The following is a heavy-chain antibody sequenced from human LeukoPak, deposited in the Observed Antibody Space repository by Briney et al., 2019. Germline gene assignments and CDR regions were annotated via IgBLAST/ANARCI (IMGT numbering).Heavy chain of an antibody. J-gene: IGHJ4*02. V-gene: IGHV3-7*01. Sequence: GGSLRLSCAASGFTFSSYWMSWVRQAPGKGLEWVANIKQDGSEKYYVDSVKGRFTISRDNAKNSLYLQMNSLRAEDTAVYYCARDLSRGSYTAYFDYWGQGTLVTVSS. CDR3: ARDLSRGSYTAYFDY. CDR1: GFTFSSYW. D-gene: IGHD3-10*01. CDR2: IKQDGSEK.